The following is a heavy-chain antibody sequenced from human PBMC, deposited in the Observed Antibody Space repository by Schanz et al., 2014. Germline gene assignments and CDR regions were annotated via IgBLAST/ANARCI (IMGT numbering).Heavy chain of an antibody. CDR3: ARGARGGYPGRVFDI. J-gene: IGHJ3*02. D-gene: IGHD5-12*01. CDR2: TSSDGSLK. CDR1: GFTFSSYA. V-gene: IGHV3-30*04. Sequence: QVQLVESGGGVVQPGRSLRLSCAASGFTFSSYAVHWVRQAPDKGLVWVAVTSSDGSLKYYADSVKGRFTISRDNSRDTVYLQRKSRRGEDTDVYYCARGARGGYPGRVFDIGGKGTMVTASS.